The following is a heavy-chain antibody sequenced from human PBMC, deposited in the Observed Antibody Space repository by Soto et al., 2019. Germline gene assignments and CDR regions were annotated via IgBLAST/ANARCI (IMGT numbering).Heavy chain of an antibody. D-gene: IGHD3-22*01. V-gene: IGHV4-61*01. CDR3: VTEYYESRDYYKIA. J-gene: IGHJ5*02. CDR1: GGSVSSSSYH. Sequence: SETLSLTCTVSGGSVSSSSYHWSWIRQTPGKGLEWIGYIYYSGTTNYNPSLKSRVTISVDRSRNLFSLRLSSVTAADTAVYYCVTEYYESRDYYKIAWGQGTLVTVSS. CDR2: IYYSGTT.